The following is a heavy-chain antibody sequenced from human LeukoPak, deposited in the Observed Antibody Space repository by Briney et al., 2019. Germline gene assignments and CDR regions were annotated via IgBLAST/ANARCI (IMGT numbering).Heavy chain of an antibody. Sequence: GGSLRLSCAASGFTFSNFAMHWVRQTPGKGLEWVAVISYVGSNKYHADSLEGRFTISRDNSKNTLYLQMNSLRAEDTAVYYCVRGDTVLLPAVNAFDTWGPGTVVTVSS. CDR2: ISYVGSNK. D-gene: IGHD2-2*01. CDR3: VRGDTVLLPAVNAFDT. J-gene: IGHJ3*02. CDR1: GFTFSNFA. V-gene: IGHV3-30-3*01.